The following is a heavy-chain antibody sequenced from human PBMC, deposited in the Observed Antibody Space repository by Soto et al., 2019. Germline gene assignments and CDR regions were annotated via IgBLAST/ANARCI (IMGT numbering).Heavy chain of an antibody. CDR3: ARPGGSGWFYFDS. J-gene: IGHJ4*02. CDR2: IYYSGST. Sequence: SETLSLTCTVSGGSTSSSSYQWVWIRQPPGKGLEWIGSIYYSGSTYYNPSLKSRVTISVDTSKNHFSLKLTSVTAADTAVYYCARPGGSGWFYFDSWGQGSQVTVSS. V-gene: IGHV4-39*02. D-gene: IGHD6-13*01. CDR1: GGSTSSSSYQ.